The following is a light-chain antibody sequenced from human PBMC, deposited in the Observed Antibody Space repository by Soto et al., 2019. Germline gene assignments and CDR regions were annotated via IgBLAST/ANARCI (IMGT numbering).Light chain of an antibody. J-gene: IGLJ1*01. CDR1: SSNIGSNT. V-gene: IGLV1-44*01. CDR2: SNN. CDR3: AAWDDSLNGFYV. Sequence: QAVVTQPPSASGTPGPRVTISCSGSSSNIGSNTVNWYQQLPGTAPKLLIYSNNQRPSGVPDRFSGSKSGTSASLAISGLQSEDEADYYCAAWDDSLNGFYVFGTGTKLTVL.